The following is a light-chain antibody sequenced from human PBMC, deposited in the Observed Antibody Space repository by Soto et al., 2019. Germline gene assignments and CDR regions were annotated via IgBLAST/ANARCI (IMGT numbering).Light chain of an antibody. CDR1: QSVRDW. J-gene: IGKJ4*01. CDR2: KAS. CDR3: QQYYSYSPLT. V-gene: IGKV1-5*03. Sequence: DIQMTQSPSTLSASVGDRVTVTCRASQSVRDWVAWYQQQAGRAPRLLIYKASSLQSGVPSRFSGSGFGTEVTLTISSLQPDDFASYYCQQYYSYSPLTFGGGTKVEIK.